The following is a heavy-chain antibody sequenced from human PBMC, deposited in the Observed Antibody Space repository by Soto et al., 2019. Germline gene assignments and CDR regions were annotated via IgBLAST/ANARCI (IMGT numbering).Heavy chain of an antibody. CDR3: ARDGDGYNRVAFDI. J-gene: IGHJ3*02. CDR2: IKEDGTEI. Sequence: EVQLVESGGGLVQPGGSLRLSCEASGLTFSSYWMSWVRQAPGKGLEWVAIIKEDGTEIYYVDSVKGRFTISRDNAKNSLYLQMNSLRAEDTAVYYCARDGDGYNRVAFDIWCQGTMVTVSS. V-gene: IGHV3-7*04. D-gene: IGHD5-12*01. CDR1: GLTFSSYW.